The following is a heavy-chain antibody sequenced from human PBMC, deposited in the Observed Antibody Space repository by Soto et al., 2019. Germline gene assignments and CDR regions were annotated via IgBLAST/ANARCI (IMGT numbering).Heavy chain of an antibody. CDR3: ARASATIAAAAIFDY. V-gene: IGHV4-4*02. Sequence: SETLSLTCAVSGGAISSSKWWSWVRQPPGKGLEWIGEINQSGSTNYNPSLESRVRMSVDTSRNQFSLKLSSVTAADTAVYYCARASATIAAAAIFDYWGQGTLVTVSS. D-gene: IGHD6-13*01. CDR2: INQSGST. J-gene: IGHJ4*02. CDR1: GGAISSSKW.